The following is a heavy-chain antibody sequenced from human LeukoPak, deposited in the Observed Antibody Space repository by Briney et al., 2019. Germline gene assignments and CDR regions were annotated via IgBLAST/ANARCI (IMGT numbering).Heavy chain of an antibody. V-gene: IGHV4-39*01. Sequence: SETLSLTCTVSGGSLSSSSYYWGWIRQPPGTGLEWLGSIYYRGSTYYNPSLKSRVTISVDTSKNQFSLKLSSVTAADTAVYYCARIVVSAFDIWGQGTMVTVSS. J-gene: IGHJ3*02. CDR1: GGSLSSSSYY. CDR2: IYYRGST. CDR3: ARIVVSAFDI. D-gene: IGHD3-22*01.